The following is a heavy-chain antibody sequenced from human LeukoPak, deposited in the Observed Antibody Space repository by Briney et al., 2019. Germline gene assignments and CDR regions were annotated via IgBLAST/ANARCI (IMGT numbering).Heavy chain of an antibody. D-gene: IGHD2-15*01. CDR2: ISRNGGSP. Sequence: GGSLRLSRAASVFTPSRYAIHCGRHAPGKGLGYVSAISRNGGSPYYANSLKGRFTISRDNSKNTLYLQMGSLRAEDMAVYYCARDRRYCSGGSRYAVSRLMDVWGKGTTVTVSS. CDR3: ARDRRYCSGGSRYAVSRLMDV. CDR1: VFTPSRYA. J-gene: IGHJ6*04. V-gene: IGHV3-64*01.